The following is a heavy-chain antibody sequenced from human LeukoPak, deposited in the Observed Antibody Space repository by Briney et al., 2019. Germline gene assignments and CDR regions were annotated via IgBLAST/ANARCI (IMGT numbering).Heavy chain of an antibody. D-gene: IGHD5-24*01. CDR1: GFTFSDYY. V-gene: IGHV3-11*04. Sequence: SGGSLRLSCAASGFTFSDYYMSWIRQAPGKRLEWVSSISSSDNTIYYTDSVKGRFAISRDNAKNSLYLQMKSLSAEDTAVYYCARGFYTYDQWGQGTLVTVSS. J-gene: IGHJ5*02. CDR3: ARGFYTYDQ. CDR2: ISSSDNTI.